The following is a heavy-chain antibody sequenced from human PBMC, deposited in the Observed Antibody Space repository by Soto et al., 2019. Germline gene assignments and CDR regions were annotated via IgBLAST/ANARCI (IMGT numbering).Heavy chain of an antibody. J-gene: IGHJ5*02. D-gene: IGHD4-17*01. V-gene: IGHV4-30-2*01. Sequence: QLQLQESGSGLVKPSQTLSLTCAVSGGSISSGGYSWSWIRQPPGKGLEWIGYIYDSGSTYYNPARKSRLTTSADRSKNQLSLKLSAVTAADTAVYYCARFYCDYESWFDPWGQGTLVTVSS. CDR2: IYDSGST. CDR3: ARFYCDYESWFDP. CDR1: GGSISSGGYS.